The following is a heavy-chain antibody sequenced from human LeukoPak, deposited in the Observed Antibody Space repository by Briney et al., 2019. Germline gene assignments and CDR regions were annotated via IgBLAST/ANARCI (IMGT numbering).Heavy chain of an antibody. J-gene: IGHJ4*02. V-gene: IGHV1-2*02. Sequence: ASVKVSCKSSGYSFTDYYMHWVRQAPGQGLEWMGWINPNGGGTNYAQSFQGRVTMTRDTSIGTAYMELSSLISDDTAIYYCARENNSGWYRKAAFDYWGQGNLVTVTS. CDR2: INPNGGGT. CDR1: GYSFTDYY. CDR3: ARENNSGWYRKAAFDY. D-gene: IGHD6-19*01.